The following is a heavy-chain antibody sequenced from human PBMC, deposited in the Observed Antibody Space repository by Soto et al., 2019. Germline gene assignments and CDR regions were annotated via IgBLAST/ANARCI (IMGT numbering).Heavy chain of an antibody. CDR1: GYTFTGYY. D-gene: IGHD3-22*01. CDR3: VRFQGGIYDSSGGDAFDI. V-gene: IGHV1-2*02. Sequence: GASVKVSCKASGYTFTGYYMHWVRQAPGQGLEWMGWINPNSGGTNYAQKFQGRVTMTRDTSISTAYMELSRLRSDDTAVYYCVRFQGGIYDSSGGDAFDIWGQGTMVTVSS. CDR2: INPNSGGT. J-gene: IGHJ3*02.